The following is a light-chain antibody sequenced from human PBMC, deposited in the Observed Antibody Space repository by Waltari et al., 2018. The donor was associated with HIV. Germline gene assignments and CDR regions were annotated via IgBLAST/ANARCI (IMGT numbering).Light chain of an antibody. CDR1: SSNIGAGYD. V-gene: IGLV1-40*01. CDR3: QSYDSSLSGYVI. Sequence: QSVLTQPPSVSGAPGQRVTISCTGSSSNIGAGYDVHWYQQLPGAAPKLLIYGKNNRPSGVPDRFSGSKSGTSASLAITGLQAEDEADYYCQSYDSSLSGYVIFGGGTKLTVL. J-gene: IGLJ2*01. CDR2: GKN.